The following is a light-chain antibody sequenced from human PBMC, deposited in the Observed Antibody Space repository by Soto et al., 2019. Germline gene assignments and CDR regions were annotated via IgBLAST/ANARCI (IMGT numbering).Light chain of an antibody. CDR1: QNIGTW. CDR2: DAS. V-gene: IGKV1-5*01. CDR3: QQYNGQTWM. Sequence: DIQMTQSPSTLSASVGGRVTITCRASQNIGTWLAWYQQTPGKAPKLLIYDASSLERGVPSRFSGAGSGTEFTLTITSLQPDDFGTYFSQQYNGQTWMFGQGTKVDI. J-gene: IGKJ1*01.